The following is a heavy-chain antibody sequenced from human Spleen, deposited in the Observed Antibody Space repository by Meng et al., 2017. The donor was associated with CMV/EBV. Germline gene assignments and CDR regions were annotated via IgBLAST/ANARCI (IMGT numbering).Heavy chain of an antibody. CDR1: DSVSTTSYS. D-gene: IGHD4-11*01. J-gene: IGHJ5*02. Sequence: DSVSTTSYSWSWIRQPAGKGLEWIGHVYANGDTHYNPSLKSRLTISVDTSKNQFSLDLISVTAADTAVYYCARYGTSDFGNARWFDPWGQGTLVTVSS. CDR3: ARYGTSDFGNARWFDP. V-gene: IGHV4-61*09. CDR2: VYANGDT.